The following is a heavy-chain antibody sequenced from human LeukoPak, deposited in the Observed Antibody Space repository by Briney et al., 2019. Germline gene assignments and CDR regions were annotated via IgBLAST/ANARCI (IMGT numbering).Heavy chain of an antibody. J-gene: IGHJ3*02. CDR3: ARDSAGTKAFDI. D-gene: IGHD6-13*01. Sequence: GGSLRLSCAASGFTFSSYEMNWVRQAPGKGLEWVSYISSSGSSIYYADSVKGRFTISRDNSKNTLYLQMNSLRAEDTAVYYCARDSAGTKAFDIWGQGTMVTVSS. CDR2: ISSSGSSI. CDR1: GFTFSSYE. V-gene: IGHV3-48*03.